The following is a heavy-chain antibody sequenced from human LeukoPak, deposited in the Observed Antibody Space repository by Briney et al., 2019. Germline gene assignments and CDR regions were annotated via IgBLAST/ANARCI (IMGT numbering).Heavy chain of an antibody. V-gene: IGHV4-59*01. CDR1: GGSINNYY. CDR3: ARCPKGVYYYYMDV. J-gene: IGHJ6*03. CDR2: TSYSGVT. Sequence: SETLSLTCTVSGGSINNYYWSWIRQPPGKGLEWIGYTSYSGVTDYNPSLKSRVTISVDTSKKQFSLKLTSVTAADTAVYYCARCPKGVYYYYMDVWGKGTTVTVSS.